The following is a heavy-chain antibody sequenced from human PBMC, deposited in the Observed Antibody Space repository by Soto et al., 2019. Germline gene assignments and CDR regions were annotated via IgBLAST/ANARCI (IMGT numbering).Heavy chain of an antibody. CDR3: ARHPQRTAMATWRFDP. V-gene: IGHV4-39*01. CDR2: IYYSGST. Sequence: SETLSLTCTVSGGSISSSSYYWGWIRQPPGKGLEWIGSIYYSGSTYYNPSLKSRVTISVDTSKNQFSLKLSSVTAADTAVYYCARHPQRTAMATWRFDPWGQGTLVTVSS. CDR1: GGSISSSSYY. J-gene: IGHJ5*02. D-gene: IGHD5-18*01.